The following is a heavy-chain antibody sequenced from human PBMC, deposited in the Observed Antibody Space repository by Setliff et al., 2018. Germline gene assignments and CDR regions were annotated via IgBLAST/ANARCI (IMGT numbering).Heavy chain of an antibody. CDR1: GFTFSNYW. CDR3: ARAYDFWSGYMGMDS. J-gene: IGHJ4*02. CDR2: VNGDGSTT. V-gene: IGHV3-74*01. D-gene: IGHD3-3*01. Sequence: GGSLSLSCAASGFTFSNYWMHWVRQVPGKGLVWVGRVNGDGSTTGYADSVKGRFTISRDNAKNTLYLQMNSLRTEDAAVYYCARAYDFWSGYMGMDSWGQGTLVTV.